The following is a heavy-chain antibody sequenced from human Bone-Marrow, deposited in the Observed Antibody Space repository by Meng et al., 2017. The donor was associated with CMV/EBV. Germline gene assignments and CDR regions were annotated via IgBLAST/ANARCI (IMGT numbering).Heavy chain of an antibody. CDR2: IGSTSYSM. CDR3: ARATAASYSNYLAYYCYGMDV. Sequence: GGSLRLSCAASGFSFSIYSMNWVRQLPGKGLEWVSYIGSTSYSMFYADSVRGRFTISRDNAKNSLYLQMNSLRAEDTAVYYCARATAASYSNYLAYYCYGMDVWGQGTTVTVSS. D-gene: IGHD4-11*01. J-gene: IGHJ6*02. CDR1: GFSFSIYS. V-gene: IGHV3-48*04.